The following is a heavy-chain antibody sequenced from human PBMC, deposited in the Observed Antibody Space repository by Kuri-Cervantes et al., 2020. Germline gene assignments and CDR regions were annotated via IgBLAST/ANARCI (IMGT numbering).Heavy chain of an antibody. Sequence: GGSLRLSCAASGFTFSTYSMTWVRQAPGKGLEWVSYINGHSNTIFYADSVKGRFTISRDNAKNSLYLQMNSLRAEDTALYYCARDSSTYENSGYFDYWGQGTLVTVSS. CDR2: INGHSNTI. V-gene: IGHV3-48*01. D-gene: IGHD3-22*01. CDR3: ARDSSTYENSGYFDY. CDR1: GFTFSTYS. J-gene: IGHJ4*02.